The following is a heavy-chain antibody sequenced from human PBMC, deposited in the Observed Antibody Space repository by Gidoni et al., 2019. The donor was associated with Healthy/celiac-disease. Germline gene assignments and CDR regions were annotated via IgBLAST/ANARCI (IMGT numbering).Heavy chain of an antibody. D-gene: IGHD2-21*02. Sequence: QVQLVQSGAEVKKPGSSVKVSCKASGGTFSSYAISWVRQAPGQGLEWMGGIIPIFGTANYAQKFQGRVTITADESTSTAYMELSSLRSEDTAVYYCAREKGLAYCGGDCYSGHDAFDIWGQGTMVTVSS. CDR1: GGTFSSYA. CDR2: IIPIFGTA. CDR3: AREKGLAYCGGDCYSGHDAFDI. V-gene: IGHV1-69*01. J-gene: IGHJ3*02.